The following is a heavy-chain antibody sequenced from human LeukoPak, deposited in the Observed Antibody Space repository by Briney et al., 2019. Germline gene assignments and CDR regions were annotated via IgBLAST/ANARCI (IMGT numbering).Heavy chain of an antibody. CDR2: ISYDGSKK. V-gene: IGHV3-30-3*01. J-gene: IGHJ3*02. Sequence: GGSLRLSCGASGFTFNTYPMHWVRQAPGEGLEWVAVISYDGSKKYYADSVKGRFTISRDNSKNTLSLQMNSLRLEDTAVYYCARNRITGHAFDIWGQGTMVTVSS. CDR1: GFTFNTYP. CDR3: ARNRITGHAFDI. D-gene: IGHD3-16*01.